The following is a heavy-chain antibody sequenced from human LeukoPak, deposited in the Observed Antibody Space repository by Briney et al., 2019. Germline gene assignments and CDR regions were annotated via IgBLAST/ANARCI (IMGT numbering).Heavy chain of an antibody. CDR3: ARDTAAAGRAWFDP. CDR1: GYTFTSYY. J-gene: IGHJ5*02. CDR2: INPSGCST. Sequence: GASVKVSCKASGYTFTSYYMHWVRQAPGQGLEWMGIINPSGCSTSYTQKFQGRVTMTRDTSTSTVYMELSSLRSEHTAVYYCARDTAAAGRAWFDPWGQGTLVTVSS. D-gene: IGHD6-13*01. V-gene: IGHV1-46*01.